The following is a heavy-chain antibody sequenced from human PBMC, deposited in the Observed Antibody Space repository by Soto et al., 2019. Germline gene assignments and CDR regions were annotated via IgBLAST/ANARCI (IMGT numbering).Heavy chain of an antibody. CDR1: GGSISSGGYY. Sequence: PSETLSLTCTVSGGSISSGGYYWSWIRQHPGKGLEWIGYIYYSGSTNYNPSLKSRVTISVDASKNQFSLKLSSVTAADTAVYYCARGPFGYSSGWYYYFDYWGQGTLVTVSS. CDR2: IYYSGST. CDR3: ARGPFGYSSGWYYYFDY. D-gene: IGHD6-19*01. J-gene: IGHJ4*02. V-gene: IGHV4-31*03.